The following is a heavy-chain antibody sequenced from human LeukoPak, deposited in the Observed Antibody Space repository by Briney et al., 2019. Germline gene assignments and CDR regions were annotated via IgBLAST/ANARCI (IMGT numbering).Heavy chain of an antibody. D-gene: IGHD6-19*01. J-gene: IGHJ4*02. CDR3: AKASPTGVAVAGRPDY. Sequence: PGGSLRLSCAASGFTFSSYAMSWVRQAPGKGLECVSAISGSGGSTYYADSVKGRFTISRDNSKNTLYLQMNSLRAEDTAVYYCAKASPTGVAVAGRPDYWGQGTLVTVSS. V-gene: IGHV3-23*01. CDR1: GFTFSSYA. CDR2: ISGSGGST.